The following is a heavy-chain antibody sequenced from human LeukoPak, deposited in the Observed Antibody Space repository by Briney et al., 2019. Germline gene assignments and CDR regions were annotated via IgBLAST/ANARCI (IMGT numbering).Heavy chain of an antibody. D-gene: IGHD5-18*01. CDR1: GFTFDDYA. Sequence: GRSLRLSCAASGFTFDDYAMHWVRQAPGKGLEWVSGISWNSGSIGYADSVKGRFTISRDNAKNSLYLQMNSLRAEDTALYYCAKDITGYSYGRVDYWGQGTLVTVSS. CDR3: AKDITGYSYGRVDY. V-gene: IGHV3-9*01. CDR2: ISWNSGSI. J-gene: IGHJ4*02.